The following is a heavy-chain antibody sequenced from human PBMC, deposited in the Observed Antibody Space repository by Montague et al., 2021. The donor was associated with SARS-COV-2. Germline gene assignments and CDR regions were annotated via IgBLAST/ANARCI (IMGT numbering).Heavy chain of an antibody. Sequence: SLRLSCAASGFRFSDYYMSWIRQAPGKGPEWVSDISSSSTYTSSADSVKGRFTISRDNAKNSLYLHPNSLRAEDTAVYYCARGGGRYNWNYEGGFDLWGRGTLVTVSS. V-gene: IGHV3-11*06. J-gene: IGHJ2*01. D-gene: IGHD1-7*01. CDR3: ARGGGRYNWNYEGGFDL. CDR2: ISSSSTYT. CDR1: GFRFSDYY.